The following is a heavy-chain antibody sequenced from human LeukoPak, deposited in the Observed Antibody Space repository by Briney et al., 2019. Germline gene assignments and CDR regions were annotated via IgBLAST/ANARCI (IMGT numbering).Heavy chain of an antibody. CDR3: AREDTDIVVVPAANHFDY. Sequence: GGSLRLSCAASGFTLSSYSMNWVRQAPGKGLEWVSSISSSSSYIYYADSVKGRFTISRDNAKNSLYLQMNSLRAEDTAVYYCAREDTDIVVVPAANHFDYWGQGTLVTVSS. J-gene: IGHJ4*02. CDR2: ISSSSSYI. V-gene: IGHV3-21*01. CDR1: GFTLSSYS. D-gene: IGHD2-2*01.